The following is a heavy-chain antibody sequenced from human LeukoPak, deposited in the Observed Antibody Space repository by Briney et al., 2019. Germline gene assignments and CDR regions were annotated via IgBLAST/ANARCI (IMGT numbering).Heavy chain of an antibody. J-gene: IGHJ4*02. D-gene: IGHD3-3*02. Sequence: ASVKLSCKASGYTFGDFYIHWVRQAPGQGLEYVGWITPKSGDTYSPQRFQSRVTMTRDASISTAYMELSSLRSDDTAVYFCARVRLADERAWAYWGQGTLVTVSS. CDR1: GYTFGDFY. CDR2: ITPKSGDT. CDR3: ARVRLADERAWAY. V-gene: IGHV1-2*02.